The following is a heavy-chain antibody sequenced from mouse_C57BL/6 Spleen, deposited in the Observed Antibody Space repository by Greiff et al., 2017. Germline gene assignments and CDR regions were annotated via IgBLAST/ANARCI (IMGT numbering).Heavy chain of an antibody. CDR3: ARGDGYFFDY. V-gene: IGHV1-61*01. D-gene: IGHD2-3*01. CDR2: IYPSDSET. CDR1: GYTFTSYW. J-gene: IGHJ2*01. Sequence: QVHVKQSGAELVRPGSSVKLSCKASGYTFTSYWMDWVKQRPGQGLEWIGNIYPSDSETHYNQKFKDKATLTVDKSSSTAYMQLSSLTSEDSAVYYCARGDGYFFDYWGQGTTLTVSS.